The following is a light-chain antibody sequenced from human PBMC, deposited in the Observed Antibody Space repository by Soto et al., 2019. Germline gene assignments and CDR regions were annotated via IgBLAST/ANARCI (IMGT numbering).Light chain of an antibody. CDR1: QSVSSN. Sequence: EIVMTQSPATLSVSPGERATLSCRASQSVSSNLAWYQQKPGQAPRLLIYGASTRATGIPARFSGSGSGTEFTLTISSLQSEGFAVYYCQQRSNWPTFGGGTKVEIK. J-gene: IGKJ4*01. CDR2: GAS. V-gene: IGKV3-15*01. CDR3: QQRSNWPT.